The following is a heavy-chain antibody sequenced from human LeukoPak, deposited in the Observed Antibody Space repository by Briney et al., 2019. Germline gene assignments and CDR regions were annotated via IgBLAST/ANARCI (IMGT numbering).Heavy chain of an antibody. J-gene: IGHJ6*03. CDR1: GGSISSYY. CDR3: AKARNYYYYYMDV. Sequence: SETLSLTCTVSGGSISSYYWSLIRQPPGKGLEWIGYIYYSGSTNYNPSLKSRVTISVDTSKNQFSLKLSSVTAADTAVYYCAKARNYYYYYMDVWGKGTTVTVSS. CDR2: IYYSGST. D-gene: IGHD6-6*01. V-gene: IGHV4-59*01.